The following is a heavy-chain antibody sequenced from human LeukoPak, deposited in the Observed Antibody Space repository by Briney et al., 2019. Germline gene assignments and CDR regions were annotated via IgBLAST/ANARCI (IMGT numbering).Heavy chain of an antibody. D-gene: IGHD6-13*01. J-gene: IGHJ3*02. CDR2: ISWNSGSI. Sequence: PGGSLRLSCAASGFTFDDYAMHWVRQAPGKGLEWVSGISWNSGSIGYADSVKGRFTISRDNAKNSLYLQMNSLRAEDTALYYCAKGSDSSSHDAFDIWGQGTMVTVSS. CDR1: GFTFDDYA. CDR3: AKGSDSSSHDAFDI. V-gene: IGHV3-9*01.